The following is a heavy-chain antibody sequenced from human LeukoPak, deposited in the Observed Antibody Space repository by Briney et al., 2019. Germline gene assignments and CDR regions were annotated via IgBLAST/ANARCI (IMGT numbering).Heavy chain of an antibody. CDR2: IYSGGST. Sequence: GGSLRLSCAASGFTVSSSYMDWVRQAPGKGLEWVSVIYSGGSTYYGDSVKGRFTISRHNSKNTLYLQMNSLRREDTAVYYCARAMALRRDLVAYFRYWGQGTLVTVSS. V-gene: IGHV3-53*04. D-gene: IGHD5-12*01. CDR1: GFTVSSSY. CDR3: ARAMALRRDLVAYFRY. J-gene: IGHJ4*02.